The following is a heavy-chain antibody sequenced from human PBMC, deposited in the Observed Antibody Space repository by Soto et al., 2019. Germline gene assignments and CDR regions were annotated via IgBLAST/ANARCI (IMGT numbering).Heavy chain of an antibody. D-gene: IGHD4-17*01. V-gene: IGHV1-3*01. Sequence: QVQLVQSGAEVKKPGVSVKASCKASGYTFTSYAMHWVRQAPGQRLEWMGWINAGNGNTKYSQKFQGRVTITRDTSASTAYMELSSLRSEDTAVYYCARTVGYYYGMDVWGQGTTVTVSS. CDR3: ARTVGYYYGMDV. CDR2: INAGNGNT. CDR1: GYTFTSYA. J-gene: IGHJ6*02.